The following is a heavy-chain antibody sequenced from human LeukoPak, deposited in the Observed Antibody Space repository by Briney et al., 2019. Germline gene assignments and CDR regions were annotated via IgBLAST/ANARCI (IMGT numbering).Heavy chain of an antibody. CDR1: GFTVSSNY. J-gene: IGHJ4*02. D-gene: IGHD3-22*01. V-gene: IGHV3-53*01. CDR3: AREYYYDSSGYYDY. CDR2: IYSGGST. Sequence: GGSLRLSCAASGFTVSSNYTSCVRQPPGKGMGWVSVIYSGGSTYYADSVKGRFTISRDNSKNTLYLQMNSLRAEDTAVYYCAREYYYDSSGYYDYWGQGTLVTVSS.